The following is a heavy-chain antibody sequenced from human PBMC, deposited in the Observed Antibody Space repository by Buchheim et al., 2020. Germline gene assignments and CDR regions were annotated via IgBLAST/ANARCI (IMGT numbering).Heavy chain of an antibody. D-gene: IGHD4-17*01. CDR1: GGSISSANYY. Sequence: QVQLQESGPGLVKPSQTLSLTCTASGGSISSANYYWSWIRQPPGKGLEWIGYIYYSGSTNYNPSLKSRVTISVDTSKNQFSLKLSSVTAADTAVYYCVRDHTVNIFSYNGLDVWGQGTT. CDR3: VRDHTVNIFSYNGLDV. J-gene: IGHJ6*02. V-gene: IGHV4-30-4*01. CDR2: IYYSGST.